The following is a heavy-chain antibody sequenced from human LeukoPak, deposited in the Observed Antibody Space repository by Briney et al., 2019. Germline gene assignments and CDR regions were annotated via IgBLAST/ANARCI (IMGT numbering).Heavy chain of an antibody. Sequence: GGSLRLSCAASGFTFSSYSMNWVRQAPGKGLEWVSYISSSTNTIYYADSVKGRFTISRDSAKSSLYLQMNSLRAEDTAVYYCARDPSSGWYLKGWFDPWGQGTLVTVSS. CDR1: GFTFSSYS. J-gene: IGHJ5*02. V-gene: IGHV3-48*01. CDR2: ISSSTNTI. CDR3: ARDPSSGWYLKGWFDP. D-gene: IGHD6-19*01.